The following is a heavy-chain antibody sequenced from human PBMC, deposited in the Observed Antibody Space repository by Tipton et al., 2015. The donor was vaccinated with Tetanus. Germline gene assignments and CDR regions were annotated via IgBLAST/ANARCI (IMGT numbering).Heavy chain of an antibody. D-gene: IGHD5-12*01. CDR2: IFSGGST. J-gene: IGHJ4*02. CDR3: AREGRGYGGRLNDY. Sequence: SLRLSCAASGFTVSSNYMSWVRQAPGKGLEWVSVIFSGGSTYYADSVKGRFTISRDNSKNTLYLQMNSLRAEDTAVYYCAREGRGYGGRLNDYWGQGTLVTVSS. CDR1: GFTVSSNY. V-gene: IGHV3-66*01.